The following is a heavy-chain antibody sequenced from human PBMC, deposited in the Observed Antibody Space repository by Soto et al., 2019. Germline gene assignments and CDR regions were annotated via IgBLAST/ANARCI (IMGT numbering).Heavy chain of an antibody. CDR1: GYTFTGHY. Sequence: ASVKVSCKTSGYTFTGHYIHWVRQAPQQGPEWMGEIGPESGATRYAQKFRGRVTMTMDTSITTVYMELKNLSPDDTAVYYRGRGRSGQIVIFYWGQRTPVTVYS. V-gene: IGHV1-2*02. D-gene: IGHD3-22*01. CDR2: IGPESGAT. CDR3: GRGRSGQIVIFY. J-gene: IGHJ4*02.